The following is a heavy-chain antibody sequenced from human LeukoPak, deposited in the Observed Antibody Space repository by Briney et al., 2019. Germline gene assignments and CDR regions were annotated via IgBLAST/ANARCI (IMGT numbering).Heavy chain of an antibody. V-gene: IGHV3-7*02. CDR3: ARNGYQLLWRYYFDY. CDR1: GFTFSGYW. Sequence: GGSLRLSCAASGFTFSGYWMSWVRQAPGKGLEWVANIKQDGSEEVYVDSVKGRFTISRDNSKNTLYLQMNSLRAEDTAVYYCARNGYQLLWRYYFDYWGQGTLVTVSS. CDR2: IKQDGSEE. J-gene: IGHJ4*02. D-gene: IGHD2-2*01.